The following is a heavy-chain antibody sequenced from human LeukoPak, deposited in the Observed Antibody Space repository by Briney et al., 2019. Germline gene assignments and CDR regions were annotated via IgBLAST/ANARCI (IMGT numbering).Heavy chain of an antibody. CDR3: AKTGSSSWGYFDY. J-gene: IGHJ4*02. D-gene: IGHD6-13*01. CDR2: IRNDGSIK. CDR1: GFTFSTYG. V-gene: IGHV3-30*02. Sequence: GGTLTLSCAASGFTFSTYGMHWVRQAPGKGLEWVAFIRNDGSIKYYAGSVKGRFTISRDNSKNTLYLQMNSLRAEDTAVYYCAKTGSSSWGYFDYWGQGTLVTVSS.